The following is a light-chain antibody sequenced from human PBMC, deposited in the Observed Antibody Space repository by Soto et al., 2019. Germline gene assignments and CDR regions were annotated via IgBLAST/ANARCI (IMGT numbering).Light chain of an antibody. CDR1: QTISGW. CDR3: QHYNTFFTWT. CDR2: RAS. J-gene: IGKJ1*01. Sequence: DIQMTQSPSYVSASVGDRVTITCRASQTISGWLAWYQQKPGKAPKLLISRASSLESGVPSRFSGSPLGPDYTLTINGLQPEDSATYYCQHYNTFFTWTFGQGTKVEVK. V-gene: IGKV1-5*03.